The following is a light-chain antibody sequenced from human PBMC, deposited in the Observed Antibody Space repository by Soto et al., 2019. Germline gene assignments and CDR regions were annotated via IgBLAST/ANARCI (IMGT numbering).Light chain of an antibody. CDR2: SNN. CDR1: SSNIGSNT. V-gene: IGLV1-44*01. Sequence: QLVLTQPPSASGTPGQRVTISCSGSSSNIGSNTVNWYQQLPGTSPKLLIYSNNQRPSGVPDRFSGSKSGTSASLAISGLQSEDEADYYCAAWADSLNGWVFGGGTQLTVL. J-gene: IGLJ3*02. CDR3: AAWADSLNGWV.